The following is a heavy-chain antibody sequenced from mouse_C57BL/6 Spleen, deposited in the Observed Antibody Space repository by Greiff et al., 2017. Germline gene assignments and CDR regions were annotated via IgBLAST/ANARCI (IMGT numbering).Heavy chain of an antibody. CDR2: ISSGGSYT. D-gene: IGHD2-3*01. J-gene: IGHJ2*01. Sequence: EVQGVESGGDLVKPGGSLKLSCAASGFTFSSYGMSWVRQTPDKRLEWVATISSGGSYTYYPDSVKGRFTISRDNAKNTLYLQMSSLKSEDTAMYYCARHLKDGYPLDYWGQGTTLTVSS. CDR3: ARHLKDGYPLDY. CDR1: GFTFSSYG. V-gene: IGHV5-6*01.